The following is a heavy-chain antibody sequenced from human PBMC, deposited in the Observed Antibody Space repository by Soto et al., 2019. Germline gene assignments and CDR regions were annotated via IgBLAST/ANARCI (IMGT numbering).Heavy chain of an antibody. CDR3: ARDSASSSDPGIAAAGTAWYYYYVMDV. J-gene: IGHJ6*02. Sequence: QVQLVQSGAEVKKPGSSVKVSCKASGGTFSSYAISWVRQAPGQGLEWMGGIIPIFGTANYAQKFQGRVKIHADGCTSTAYMEQSSLRSEDTAVYYCARDSASSSDPGIAAAGTAWYYYYVMDVWGQGTTVIVSS. CDR1: GGTFSSYA. V-gene: IGHV1-69*01. D-gene: IGHD6-13*01. CDR2: IIPIFGTA.